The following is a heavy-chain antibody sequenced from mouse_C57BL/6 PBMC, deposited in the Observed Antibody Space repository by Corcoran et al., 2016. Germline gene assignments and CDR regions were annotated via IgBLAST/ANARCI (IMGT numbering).Heavy chain of an antibody. J-gene: IGHJ2*01. V-gene: IGHV9-3*01. D-gene: IGHD1-1*01. CDR3: ARDYYGSSYFDY. Sequence: QIQLVQSGPELKKPGETVKISCKASGYTFPTYGMSWVKQAPGKGLKWMGWINTYSGVPTYADDFKGRFAFSLETSASTAYLQINNLKNKDTATYFCARDYYGSSYFDYWGQGTTLTVSS. CDR2: INTYSGVP. CDR1: GYTFPTYG.